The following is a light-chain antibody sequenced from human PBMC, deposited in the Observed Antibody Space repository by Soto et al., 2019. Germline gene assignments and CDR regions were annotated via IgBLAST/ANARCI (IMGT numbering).Light chain of an antibody. CDR2: DVR. CDR3: CSYSTTSSLWV. J-gene: IGLJ1*01. V-gene: IGLV2-14*03. CDR1: NSNIGDYNY. Sequence: QSVLIQPASVSGSPGQSITISCTGTNSNIGDYNYVSWYQQHPDKAPRLIISDVRNRPSGISNRFSGSKSGNTASLTISRLQTEDEGDYYCCSYSTTSSLWVFGTGTKLTVL.